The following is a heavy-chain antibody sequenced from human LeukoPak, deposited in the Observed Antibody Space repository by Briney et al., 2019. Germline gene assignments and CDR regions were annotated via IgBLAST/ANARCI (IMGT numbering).Heavy chain of an antibody. D-gene: IGHD6-13*01. V-gene: IGHV4-34*01. CDR2: INHSGST. CDR3: AGRVWQQPTNDY. J-gene: IGHJ4*02. Sequence: SETLSLTCAVYGGSFSGYYWSWIRQPPGKGLEWIGEINHSGSTNYNPSLKSRVTISVDTSKNQFSLKLSSVTAADTAVYYCAGRVWQQPTNDYWGQGTLVTVSS. CDR1: GGSFSGYY.